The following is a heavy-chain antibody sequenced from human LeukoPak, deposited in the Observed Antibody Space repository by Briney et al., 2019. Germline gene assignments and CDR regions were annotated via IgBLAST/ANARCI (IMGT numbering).Heavy chain of an antibody. V-gene: IGHV1-18*01. Sequence: ASVKVSCKASGYTFTSYGISWVRQAPGQGLEWMGWISAYNGNTNYAQKLQGRVTMTTDTSTSTAYMELRSLRSDDTAVYYCAKEVVVVINIPTEAGFDYWGQGTLVTVSS. D-gene: IGHD3-22*01. CDR2: ISAYNGNT. CDR3: AKEVVVVINIPTEAGFDY. CDR1: GYTFTSYG. J-gene: IGHJ4*02.